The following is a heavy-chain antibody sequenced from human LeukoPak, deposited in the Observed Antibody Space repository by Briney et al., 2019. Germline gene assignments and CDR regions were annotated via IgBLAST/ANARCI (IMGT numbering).Heavy chain of an antibody. Sequence: YPGGSLRLSCAASGFTFSNYAMSWVRQAPGKGLEWVSAVSGIGDKPYYADSAKGRFTISRDNAKNSLYLQMNSLRAEDTALYYCARFLILTGYYTAYDAFDIWGQGTMVTVSS. CDR1: GFTFSNYA. V-gene: IGHV3-23*01. D-gene: IGHD3-9*01. J-gene: IGHJ3*02. CDR3: ARFLILTGYYTAYDAFDI. CDR2: VSGIGDKP.